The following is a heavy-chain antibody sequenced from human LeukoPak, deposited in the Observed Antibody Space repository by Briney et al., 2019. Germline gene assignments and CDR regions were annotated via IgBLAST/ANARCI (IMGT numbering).Heavy chain of an antibody. CDR2: IRSKAYGGTT. Sequence: GGSRRLSCTASGFTFGDYAMSWVRQAPGKGREWVGFIRSKAYGGTTEYAASVKGRFTISRDDSKSIAYLQMNSLKTEDTAVYYCNVLLWFGELENWFDPWGQGTLVTVSS. V-gene: IGHV3-49*04. D-gene: IGHD3-10*01. CDR3: NVLLWFGELENWFDP. CDR1: GFTFGDYA. J-gene: IGHJ5*02.